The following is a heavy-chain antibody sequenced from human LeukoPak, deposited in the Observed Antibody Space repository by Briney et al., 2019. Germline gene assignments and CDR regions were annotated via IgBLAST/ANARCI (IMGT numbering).Heavy chain of an antibody. CDR1: GYTFSSFD. D-gene: IGHD6-19*01. V-gene: IGHV1-18*01. CDR3: ARAHSSGWYVGDY. J-gene: IGHJ4*02. Sequence: GASVKVSCKASGYTFSSFDISWVRQAPGQGLEWMGWISGHNGNTKYAQKFEGRVTMTTDTSTSIAYMELRSLESDDTAVYYCARAHSSGWYVGDYWGQGTLVTV. CDR2: ISGHNGNT.